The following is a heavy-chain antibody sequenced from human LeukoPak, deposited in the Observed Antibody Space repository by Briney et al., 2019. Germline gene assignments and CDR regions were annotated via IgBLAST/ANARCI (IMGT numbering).Heavy chain of an antibody. D-gene: IGHD2-2*01. V-gene: IGHV3-23*01. CDR3: ARGASSSSPQYYHALDV. CDR2: ISGSGGST. J-gene: IGHJ6*02. CDR1: GFTFSSYA. Sequence: GGSLRLSCAASGFTFSSYAMSWVRQAPGKGLEWVSAISGSGGSTYYADSVKGRFTISRDNSKNTLYLQMNSLRAEDTAVYYCARGASSSSPQYYHALDVWGQGTTVTVSS.